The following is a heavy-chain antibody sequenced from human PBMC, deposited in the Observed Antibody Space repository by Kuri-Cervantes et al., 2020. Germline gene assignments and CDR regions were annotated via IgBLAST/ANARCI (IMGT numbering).Heavy chain of an antibody. J-gene: IGHJ4*02. CDR2: INPNSGGT. V-gene: IGHV1-2*04. CDR1: GYTFTGYY. Sequence: ASVKVSCKASGYTFTGYYMHWVRQAPGQGLEWMGWINPNSGGTNYAQKFQGWVTMTTDTSTSTAYMELRSLRSDDTAVYYCARESSYQPLYDWGQGTLVTVSS. D-gene: IGHD2-2*01. CDR3: ARESSYQPLYD.